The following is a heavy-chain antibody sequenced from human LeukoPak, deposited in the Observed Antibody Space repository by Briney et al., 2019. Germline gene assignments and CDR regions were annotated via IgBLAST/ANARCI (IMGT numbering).Heavy chain of an antibody. J-gene: IGHJ6*02. CDR3: AKRGAYSSGWSQKYYYYGMDV. CDR1: GFTFNFYG. V-gene: IGHV3-30*02. CDR2: IRYDEYNE. Sequence: PGGSLRLSCVASGFTFNFYGMHWVRQAPGKGLEWVAFIRYDEYNEFHAAPVKGRFTISRDNSKNTLYLQMNSLRAEDTAVYYCAKRGAYSSGWSQKYYYYGMDVWGQGTTVTVSS. D-gene: IGHD6-19*01.